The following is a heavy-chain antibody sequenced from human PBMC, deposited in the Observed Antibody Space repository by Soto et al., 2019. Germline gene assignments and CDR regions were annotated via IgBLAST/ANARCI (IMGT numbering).Heavy chain of an antibody. CDR1: GLTFSRYG. J-gene: IGHJ6*02. CDR3: VHPQLLGARYDGLDV. D-gene: IGHD2-2*01. V-gene: IGHV3-30*03. Sequence: HPGGSLGLSCAASGLTFSRYGMHWVRQAPGKGLEWVAAITNDGTNKDYVDSVKGRFIISRDNSKNTLYLQVNSLRSEDTAVYYCVHPQLLGARYDGLDVWRQGPQATVSS. CDR2: ITNDGTNK.